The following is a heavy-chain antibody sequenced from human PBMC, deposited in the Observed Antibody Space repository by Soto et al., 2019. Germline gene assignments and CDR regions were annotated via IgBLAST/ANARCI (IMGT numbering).Heavy chain of an antibody. V-gene: IGHV1-8*01. Sequence: GASVKVSCKASGYTFTSYDINWVRQATGQGLEWMGWMNPNSGNTGYAQKFQGRVTMTRNTSISTAYMELSSLRSEDTAVYYCARKSSTGYSNFPRYGMDVWGQGTTVTVSS. CDR2: MNPNSGNT. D-gene: IGHD4-4*01. CDR3: ARKSSTGYSNFPRYGMDV. CDR1: GYTFTSYD. J-gene: IGHJ6*02.